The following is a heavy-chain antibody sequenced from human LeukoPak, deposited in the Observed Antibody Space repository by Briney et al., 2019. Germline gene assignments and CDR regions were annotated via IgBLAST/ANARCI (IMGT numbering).Heavy chain of an antibody. Sequence: PGGSLRLSCAASGFTFSSYSMNWVRQAPGKGLEWVSSISSSSSYIYYGDSVKGRFTISRDNAKNSLYLQMNSLRAEDTAVYYCARSTYYYDSSGYYYSLPFDYWGQGTLVTVSS. CDR1: GFTFSSYS. V-gene: IGHV3-21*01. CDR2: ISSSSSYI. CDR3: ARSTYYYDSSGYYYSLPFDY. D-gene: IGHD3-22*01. J-gene: IGHJ4*02.